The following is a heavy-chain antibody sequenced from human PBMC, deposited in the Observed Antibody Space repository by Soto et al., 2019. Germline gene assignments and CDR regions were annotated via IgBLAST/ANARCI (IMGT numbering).Heavy chain of an antibody. J-gene: IGHJ4*02. CDR1: GFTFSSYS. CDR3: ARLRIPYCSGGSCYSQFDY. D-gene: IGHD2-15*01. V-gene: IGHV3-21*01. Sequence: EVQLVESGGGLVKPGGSLRLSCAASGFTFSSYSMNWVRQAPGKGLEWVSSISSSSSYIYYADSVKGRFTISRDNAKNSLYLQMNSLRADDTAVYYCARLRIPYCSGGSCYSQFDYWGQGALVTVSS. CDR2: ISSSSSYI.